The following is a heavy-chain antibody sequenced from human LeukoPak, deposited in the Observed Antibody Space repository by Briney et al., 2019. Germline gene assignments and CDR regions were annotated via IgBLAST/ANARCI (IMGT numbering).Heavy chain of an antibody. CDR2: IYYSGST. CDR3: ARVGPYSGSYSHDY. Sequence: SETLSLTCTVSGGSISSYYWSWIRQPPGQGLEWIGYIYYSGSTNYNPSLKSRVTISVDTSKNQFSLKLSSVTAADTAVYYCARVGPYSGSYSHDYWGQGTLVTVSS. J-gene: IGHJ4*02. CDR1: GGSISSYY. D-gene: IGHD1-26*01. V-gene: IGHV4-59*01.